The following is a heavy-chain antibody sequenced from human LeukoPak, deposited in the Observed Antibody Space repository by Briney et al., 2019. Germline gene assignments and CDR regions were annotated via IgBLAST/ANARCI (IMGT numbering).Heavy chain of an antibody. CDR1: GFTFSSYG. CDR3: AKVLRFLEWLPYYYYGMDV. CDR2: ISYDGSNK. J-gene: IGHJ6*02. D-gene: IGHD3-3*01. Sequence: QAAGSLRLSCAASGFTFSSYGMHWVRQAPGKGLEWVAVISYDGSNKYYADSVKGRFTISRDNSKNTLHLQMNSLRAEDTAVYYCAKVLRFLEWLPYYYYGMDVWGQGTTVTVSS. V-gene: IGHV3-30*18.